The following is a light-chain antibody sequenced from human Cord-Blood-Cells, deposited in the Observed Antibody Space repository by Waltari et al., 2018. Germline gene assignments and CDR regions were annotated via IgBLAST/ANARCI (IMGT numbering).Light chain of an antibody. CDR2: AAS. CDR3: QQSYSTPGIGT. CDR1: QSISSY. J-gene: IGKJ1*01. Sequence: DIQMTQSPSSLSASVGDRVTITCRASQSISSYLNWYQQKPGKAPKRLIYAASSLQSGVPSRFSGSGSGTDFTLTISSLQPEDFATYYCQQSYSTPGIGTFGQGTKVEIK. V-gene: IGKV1-39*01.